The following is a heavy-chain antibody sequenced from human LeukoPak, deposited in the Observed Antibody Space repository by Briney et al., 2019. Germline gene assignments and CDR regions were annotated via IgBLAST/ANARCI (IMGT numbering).Heavy chain of an antibody. V-gene: IGHV4-31*03. CDR2: IYYSGST. Sequence: SQTQSLTCTVSGGSISSGGYYWSWIRQHPGKGLEWIGYIYYSGSTYYNPSLKSRVTISVDTSKNQFSLKLSSVTAADTAVYYCARERIGGYSYGLGFDYWGQGTLVTVSS. D-gene: IGHD5-18*01. J-gene: IGHJ4*02. CDR3: ARERIGGYSYGLGFDY. CDR1: GGSISSGGYY.